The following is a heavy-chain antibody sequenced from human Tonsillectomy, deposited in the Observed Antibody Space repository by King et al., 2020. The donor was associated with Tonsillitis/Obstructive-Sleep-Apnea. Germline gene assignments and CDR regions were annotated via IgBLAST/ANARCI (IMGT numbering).Heavy chain of an antibody. CDR1: GFTFSSYA. J-gene: IGHJ4*02. D-gene: IGHD2-2*01. V-gene: IGHV3-30*01. Sequence: VQLVESGGGVVQPGRSLRLSCAASGFTFSSYAMHWVRQAPGKGLEWVAVISYDGCNKFYADSVKGRFTISRDNSKNSLYMQMNSLRAEDTAVYYCVRGPPVDILVVPAAIDYWGQGTLVTVSS. CDR3: VRGPPVDILVVPAAIDY. CDR2: ISYDGCNK.